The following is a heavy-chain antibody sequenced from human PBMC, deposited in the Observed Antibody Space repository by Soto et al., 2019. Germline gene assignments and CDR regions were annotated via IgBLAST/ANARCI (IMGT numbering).Heavy chain of an antibody. J-gene: IGHJ4*02. CDR1: GFIFNTYS. Sequence: LRLSCAASGFIFNTYSMNWVRQAPGKGLEWVSYISGSSQTIFYADSVRGRFTISRDNANNSTYLQMVSLRDEDTAVYYCARTLSWRRGPFDSWGQGTLVTVSS. V-gene: IGHV3-48*02. D-gene: IGHD2-15*01. CDR2: ISGSSQTI. CDR3: ARTLSWRRGPFDS.